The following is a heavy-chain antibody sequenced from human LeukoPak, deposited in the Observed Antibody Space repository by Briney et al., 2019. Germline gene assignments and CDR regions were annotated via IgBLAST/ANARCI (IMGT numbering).Heavy chain of an antibody. J-gene: IGHJ5*02. CDR1: GDSLTTYW. Sequence: GESLKISCQGSGDSLTTYWIGRVRQTPGKGPEWMGIIYPANSNTLYSPSFQGRVTISADKSISTVYLQWNSLQASDTALYYCARRKYYSTWFDPWGPGTLVTVSS. CDR3: ARRKYYSTWFDP. V-gene: IGHV5-51*01. CDR2: IYPANSNT. D-gene: IGHD2-2*01.